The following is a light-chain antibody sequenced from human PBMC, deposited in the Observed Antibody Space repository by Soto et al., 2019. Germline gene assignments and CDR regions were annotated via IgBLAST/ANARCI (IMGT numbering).Light chain of an antibody. J-gene: IGLJ1*01. CDR1: SSDVGGYDY. Sequence: QSALTQPASMSGSPGQSITISCTGTSSDVGGYDYVSWYQQHAGKAPKLGIYEVSNRPSGVSNRFSGYKSGNTASLIISGLQAEDEADYYCSSYSSTSSRVFGTGTKVTVL. CDR2: EVS. CDR3: SSYSSTSSRV. V-gene: IGLV2-14*01.